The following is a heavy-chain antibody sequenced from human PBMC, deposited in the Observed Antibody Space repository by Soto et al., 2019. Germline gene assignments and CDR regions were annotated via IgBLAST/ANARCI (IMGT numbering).Heavy chain of an antibody. CDR2: ITDNGRST. J-gene: IGHJ4*02. CDR1: GFTFSRDG. V-gene: IGHV3-23*01. CDR3: AKERPTTIAFDY. Sequence: GGSLRLSCAASGFTFSRDGMSWVRQAPGKGLEWVSLITDNGRSTYYADSVKGRFTISRDNTRNMLFLQMNSLRAEDTAVYYCAKERPTTIAFDYWGQGALVTVSS. D-gene: IGHD4-17*01.